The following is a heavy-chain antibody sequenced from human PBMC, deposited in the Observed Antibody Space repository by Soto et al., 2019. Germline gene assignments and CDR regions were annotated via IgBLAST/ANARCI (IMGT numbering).Heavy chain of an antibody. CDR3: ATYAVSSSWFD. V-gene: IGHV1-24*01. Sequence: ASVKVSCKVSGYTLTELSMHWVRQAPGKGLEWMGGFDPEDGETIYAQKFQGRVTMTGDTSTDTAYMELGSLGSEDTAVYYCATYAVSSSWFDWGQGTLVTVSS. CDR2: FDPEDGET. D-gene: IGHD6-13*01. CDR1: GYTLTELS. J-gene: IGHJ4*02.